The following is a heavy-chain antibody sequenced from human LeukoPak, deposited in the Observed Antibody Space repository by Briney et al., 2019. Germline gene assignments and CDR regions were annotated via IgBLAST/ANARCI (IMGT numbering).Heavy chain of an antibody. CDR1: GFTFSSYE. D-gene: IGHD6-19*01. V-gene: IGHV3-48*03. CDR2: ITGSGSTI. CDR3: ARDATPQYSSGWVFFDS. J-gene: IGHJ4*02. Sequence: PGGSLRLSCAASGFTFSSYEMNWVRQAPGKGLEWLSYITGSGSTINYADSVKGRFTISRDNAKSSLYLQMNSLRAEDRAVYYCARDATPQYSSGWVFFDSWGQGTLVTVSS.